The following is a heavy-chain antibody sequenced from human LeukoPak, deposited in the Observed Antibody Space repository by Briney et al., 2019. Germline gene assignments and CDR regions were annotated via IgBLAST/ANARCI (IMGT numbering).Heavy chain of an antibody. J-gene: IGHJ5*02. CDR1: GGSISSYY. V-gene: IGHV4-59*01. D-gene: IGHD3-10*01. CDR3: ATPAPYYYGSGSYFS. Sequence: SETLSLTCTVSGGSISSYYWSWIRQPPGKGLEWIGYIYYSGSTNYNPSLKSRVTISVDTSKNQFSLKVSSVTAADTAVYYCATPAPYYYGSGSYFSWGQGTLVTVSS. CDR2: IYYSGST.